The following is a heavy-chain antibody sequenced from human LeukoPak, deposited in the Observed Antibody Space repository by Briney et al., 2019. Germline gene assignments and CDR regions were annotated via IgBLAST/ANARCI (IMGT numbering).Heavy chain of an antibody. CDR1: GFTFSSYS. J-gene: IGHJ4*02. V-gene: IGHV3-21*01. D-gene: IGHD6-13*01. CDR3: ALGIAAPEVDY. CDR2: ISSSSSYI. Sequence: GGSLRLSCAAAGFTFSSYSMNWVRQAPGKGLEWVSSISSSSSYIYYADSVKGRFTISRDNAKNSLYLQMNSLRAEDTAVYYCALGIAAPEVDYWGQGTLVTVSS.